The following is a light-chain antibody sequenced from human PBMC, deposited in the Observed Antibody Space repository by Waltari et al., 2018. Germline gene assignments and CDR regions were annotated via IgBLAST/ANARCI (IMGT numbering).Light chain of an antibody. CDR1: ESVSTN. CDR3: QQYKTWPYT. J-gene: IGKJ2*01. Sequence: ETVMTQSPASLSVSPGERATLSCWASESVSTNLAWYQQKPGQPPRLLLYETSTRATGVSARFSGSGSATDFTLTISALQSEDFALYYCQQYKTWPYTFGQGTKLEIK. CDR2: ETS. V-gene: IGKV3D-15*01.